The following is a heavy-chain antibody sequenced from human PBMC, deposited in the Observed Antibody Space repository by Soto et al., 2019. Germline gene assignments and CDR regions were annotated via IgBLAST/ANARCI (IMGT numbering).Heavy chain of an antibody. V-gene: IGHV1-8*01. CDR3: ARAAYRNLWCLSH. CDR1: GYNISSYD. CDR2: MDPNRGHS. J-gene: IGHJ4*02. Sequence: QVQLVQSEAEVKKPGASVKVSCKASGYNISSYDIIWVRQAAGQGLEWMGWMDPNRGHSDSVQNFRGRVTMTTNISASTAYMELSGPRSDDTGVYYCARAAYRNLWCLSHWAQGTLVTVSS. D-gene: IGHD2-8*01.